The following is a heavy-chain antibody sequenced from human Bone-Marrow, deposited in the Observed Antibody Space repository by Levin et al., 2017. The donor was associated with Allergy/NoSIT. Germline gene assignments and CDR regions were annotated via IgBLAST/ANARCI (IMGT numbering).Heavy chain of an antibody. D-gene: IGHD1-14*01. J-gene: IGHJ4*02. V-gene: IGHV4-4*07. CDR3: ARIGIYRYFDY. CDR1: GGSIRSYY. Sequence: SQTLSLTCTVSGGSIRSYYWSWIRQPAGKGLEWIGRIFPSGTTSYNPSLKSRVTMSVDTSKNHFSLNLNSVTDADTAVYYYARIGIYRYFDYWGQGTLVTVSS. CDR2: IFPSGTT.